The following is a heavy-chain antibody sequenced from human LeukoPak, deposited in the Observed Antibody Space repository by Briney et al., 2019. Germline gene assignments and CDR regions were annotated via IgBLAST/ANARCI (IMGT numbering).Heavy chain of an antibody. CDR2: IKQDGSEK. CDR3: ARPLMYYYGSETYFWFDP. D-gene: IGHD3-10*01. V-gene: IGHV3-7*01. Sequence: GGSLRPSCATSGFIFSNYWMSWVRQAPGKGLEWVANIKQDGSEKYYVDSVKGRFTISRDNVKNSLYLQMNSLRAEDTAVYYCARPLMYYYGSETYFWFDPWGQGTPVTVSS. CDR1: GFIFSNYW. J-gene: IGHJ5*02.